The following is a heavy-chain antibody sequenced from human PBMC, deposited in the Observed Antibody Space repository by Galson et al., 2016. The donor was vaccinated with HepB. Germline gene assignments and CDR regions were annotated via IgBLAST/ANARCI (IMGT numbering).Heavy chain of an antibody. D-gene: IGHD4-11*01. CDR3: VRGFSHSSPPGP. CDR1: GFSFSTYW. Sequence: SLRLSCAAVGFSFSTYWMSWVRQAPGKGLEWVANIKEDGSEKYYVDSVKDRFTISRDDAKNTVHLQMNSLRVEDTAVYYCVRGFSHSSPPGPWGQGILVTVSS. V-gene: IGHV3-7*04. J-gene: IGHJ5*02. CDR2: IKEDGSEK.